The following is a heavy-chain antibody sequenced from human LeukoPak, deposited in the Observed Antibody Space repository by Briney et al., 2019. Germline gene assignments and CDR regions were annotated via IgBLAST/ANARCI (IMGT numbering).Heavy chain of an antibody. V-gene: IGHV3-48*01. Sequence: PGGSLRLSCAASGFTFSSYSMNWVRQAPGKGLEWVSYISSSSSTIYYADSVKGRFTISRDNAKNSLYLQMNSLRAEDTAVYYCARGRPYFDYWGQGTLVTVSS. CDR1: GFTFSSYS. CDR2: ISSSSSTI. D-gene: IGHD6-6*01. CDR3: ARGRPYFDY. J-gene: IGHJ4*02.